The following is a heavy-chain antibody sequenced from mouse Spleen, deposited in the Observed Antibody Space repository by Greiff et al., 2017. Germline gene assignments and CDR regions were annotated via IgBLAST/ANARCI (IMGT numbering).Heavy chain of an antibody. D-gene: IGHD1-2*01. CDR1: GFTFSDYY. CDR2: INYDGSST. V-gene: IGHV5-16*01. CDR3: ARERYGYYFDY. Sequence: EVKLVESEGGLVQPGSSMKLSCTASGFTFSDYYMAWVRQVPEKGLEWVANINYDGSSTYYLDSLKSRFIISRDNAKNILYLQMSSLKSEDTATYYCARERYGYYFDYWGQGTTLTVSS. J-gene: IGHJ2*01.